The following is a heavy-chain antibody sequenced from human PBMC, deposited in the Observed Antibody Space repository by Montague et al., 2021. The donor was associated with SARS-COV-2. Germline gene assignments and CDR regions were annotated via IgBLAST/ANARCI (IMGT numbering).Heavy chain of an antibody. J-gene: IGHJ6*02. V-gene: IGHV4-39*07. Sequence: SETLSLTCTVSGGSISSSSYYWGWLRQPPGKGLEWIGSIYYSGSTYYNPSLKGRVTISVDTFKNQFSLKLSSVTAADTAVYYCARDKAEYIVVVPAVPLAYGMDVWGQGTTVTVSS. CDR3: ARDKAEYIVVVPAVPLAYGMDV. CDR1: GGSISSSSYY. D-gene: IGHD2-2*01. CDR2: IYYSGST.